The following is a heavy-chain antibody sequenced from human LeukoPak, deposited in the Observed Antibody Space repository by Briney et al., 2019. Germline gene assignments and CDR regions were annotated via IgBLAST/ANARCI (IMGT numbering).Heavy chain of an antibody. D-gene: IGHD6-19*01. CDR1: GFTFDDYA. CDR2: ISWNSGSI. J-gene: IGHJ4*02. CDR3: AKPTGSGWVKYYFDY. V-gene: IGHV3-9*01. Sequence: GGSLRLSCAASGFTFDDYAMHWVRQAPGKGLEWVSGISWNSGSIGYADSVKGRFTISRDNAKNSLYLQMNSLRAEDTALYYCAKPTGSGWVKYYFDYWGQGTLVTVSS.